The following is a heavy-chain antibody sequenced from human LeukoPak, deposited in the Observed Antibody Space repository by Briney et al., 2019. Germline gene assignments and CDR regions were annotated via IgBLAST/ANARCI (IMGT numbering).Heavy chain of an antibody. V-gene: IGHV1-18*01. CDR3: ARRGYVSGTYYPTDDAFDI. D-gene: IGHD3-10*01. Sequence: ASVKVSCKASGYTFTSYGISWVRQAPGQGLEWMGWISAYNGNTNYAQKLQGRVTMATDTPTSTAHMELRSLRSDDTAVYYCARRGYVSGTYYPTDDAFDIWGQGTMVTVSS. J-gene: IGHJ3*02. CDR2: ISAYNGNT. CDR1: GYTFTSYG.